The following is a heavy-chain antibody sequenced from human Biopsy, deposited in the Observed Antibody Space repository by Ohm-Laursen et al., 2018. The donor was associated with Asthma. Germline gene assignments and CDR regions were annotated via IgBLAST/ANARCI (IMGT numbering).Heavy chain of an antibody. CDR2: INSVFGTT. D-gene: IGHD2-2*01. J-gene: IGHJ4*02. CDR3: ARKAGSCISRTCYSLDF. CDR1: GGTFNTYV. V-gene: IGHV1-69*13. Sequence: ASVKVFCKSLGGTFNTYVIGWVRQAPGQGLEWMGGINSVFGTTTYPQKFQDRVTITADDSTSTVYMELSSLRSKDTAVYYCARKAGSCISRTCYSLDFWGQGTLVTVSS.